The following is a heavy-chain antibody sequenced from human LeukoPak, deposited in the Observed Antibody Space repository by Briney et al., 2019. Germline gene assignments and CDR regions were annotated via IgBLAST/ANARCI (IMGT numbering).Heavy chain of an antibody. V-gene: IGHV3-23*01. J-gene: IGHJ4*02. Sequence: GSLRLSCAASGFTFSSYGMSWVRQAPGKGLEWVSAISGSGGSTYYADSVKGRFTISRDNSKNTLYLQMNSLRAEDTAVYYCAKARQWLVNGGFDYWGQGTLVTVSS. CDR3: AKARQWLVNGGFDY. CDR2: ISGSGGST. D-gene: IGHD6-19*01. CDR1: GFTFSSYG.